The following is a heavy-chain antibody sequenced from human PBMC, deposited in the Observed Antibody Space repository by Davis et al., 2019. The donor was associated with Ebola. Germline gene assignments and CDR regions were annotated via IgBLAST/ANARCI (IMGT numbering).Heavy chain of an antibody. CDR1: GYTFTGYY. J-gene: IGHJ6*02. CDR3: AREALIHGMDV. V-gene: IGHV1-2*02. CDR2: INPNSGGT. Sequence: ASVKVSCKASGYTFTGYYMHWVRQAPGQGLEWMGWINPNSGGTNYAQKLQGRVTITADESTSTAYMELSSLRSEDTAVYYCAREALIHGMDVWGQGTTVTVSS. D-gene: IGHD3-22*01.